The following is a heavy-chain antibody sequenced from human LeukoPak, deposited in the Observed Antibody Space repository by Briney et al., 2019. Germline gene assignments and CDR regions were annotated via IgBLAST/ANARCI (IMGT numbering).Heavy chain of an antibody. CDR2: IKSKTDGGTT. Sequence: PGGSLRLSCAASGFIFSNAWMSWVRQAPGKGLEWVGRIKSKTDGGTTDYAAPVNGRFTISRDDSKNTLYLQMNSLKTEDTAIYYCITGNYYDSSDDYWGQGTLVTVSS. CDR3: ITGNYYDSSDDY. V-gene: IGHV3-15*01. CDR1: GFIFSNAW. J-gene: IGHJ4*02. D-gene: IGHD3-22*01.